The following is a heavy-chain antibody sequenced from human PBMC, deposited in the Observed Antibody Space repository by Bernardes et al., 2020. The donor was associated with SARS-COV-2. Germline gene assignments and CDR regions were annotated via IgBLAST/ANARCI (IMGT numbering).Heavy chain of an antibody. CDR1: GFTFSSYA. J-gene: IGHJ4*02. V-gene: IGHV3-64D*06. D-gene: IGHD3-22*01. CDR3: VKEYYYDSSGYYRFDN. Sequence: GGSLRLSCSASGFTFSSYAMHWVRQAPGKGLEYVSAISSNGGSTYYADSVKGRFTISRDNSKTTLYLQMTSLRVEDTAVYYCVKEYYYDSSGYYRFDNWGQGTLVTVSS. CDR2: ISSNGGST.